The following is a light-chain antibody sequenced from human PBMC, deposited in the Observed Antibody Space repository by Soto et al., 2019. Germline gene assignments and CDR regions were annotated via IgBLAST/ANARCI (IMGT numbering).Light chain of an antibody. J-gene: IGLJ2*01. CDR1: SSDVGGYNF. V-gene: IGLV2-11*01. Sequence: QSALTQPRSVSGSPGQSVTISCTGTSSDVGGYNFVSWYQQHPGKAPKLMIYDVSKRPSGVPDRFSGSKSGNTASLTISGLQAEDEADYYCFSYAVGYIYVVFGGGTKLTVL. CDR2: DVS. CDR3: FSYAVGYIYVV.